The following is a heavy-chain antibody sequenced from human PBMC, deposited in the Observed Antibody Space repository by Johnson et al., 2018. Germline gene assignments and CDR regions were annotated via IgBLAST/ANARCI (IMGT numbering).Heavy chain of an antibody. V-gene: IGHV4-61*02. D-gene: IGHD2-15*01. CDR1: GGSISSGSYY. CDR3: GRVMGDISGCNSFDI. CDR2: ISHSGRP. Sequence: QVQLQESGPGLVKPSQTLSLTCTVSGGSISSGSYYWSWIRQPAGKGLAWIGRISHSGRPNYNPSLKSRGTISVDTSKNQFSLNLSCVTAAGTAGYYCGRVMGDISGCNSFDIWGQGTMVTVAS. J-gene: IGHJ3*02.